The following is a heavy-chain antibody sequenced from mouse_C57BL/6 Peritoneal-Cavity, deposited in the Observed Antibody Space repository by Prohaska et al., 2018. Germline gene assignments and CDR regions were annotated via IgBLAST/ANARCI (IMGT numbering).Heavy chain of an antibody. CDR3: ARLLGDY. CDR1: GIAFSRYW. V-gene: IGHV4-1*01. CDR2: INSDSRTI. J-gene: IGHJ4*01. Sequence: EVKLLQSGGGLVQPGGSLKLSCSASGIAFSRYWMTWVRRAPGKGLEWIGEINSDSRTINYAPSLKDKFIISRDNAKNTLYLQMSKVRSEDTALYYCARLLGDYWGQGTSVTVSS.